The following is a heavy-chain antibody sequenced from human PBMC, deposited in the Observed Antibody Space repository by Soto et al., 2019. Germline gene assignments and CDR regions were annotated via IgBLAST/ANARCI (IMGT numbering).Heavy chain of an antibody. J-gene: IGHJ4*02. D-gene: IGHD3-10*01. CDR3: AKYYYGSGSFSFDY. Sequence: GGSLRLSCAASGFTLRHSWMHWVRQAPGKGLVWVSRIENDGDATSYADSVRGRFTISRDNSKSTLSLQMNSLRADDTAVYYCAKYYYGSGSFSFDYWGQGTLVTVSS. CDR2: IENDGDAT. V-gene: IGHV3-74*01. CDR1: GFTLRHSW.